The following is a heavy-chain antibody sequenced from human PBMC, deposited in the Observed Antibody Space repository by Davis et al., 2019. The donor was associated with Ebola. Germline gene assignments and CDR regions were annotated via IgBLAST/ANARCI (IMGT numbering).Heavy chain of an antibody. CDR3: AREGRVFGCDY. Sequence: PGGSLRLSCAASGFSFSSYWMHWVRQAPGKGLVWVSRIKTDGSSTGYGDSVQGRFTISRDNAKNTLYLQMNDLRAEDTAVYYCAREGRVFGCDYWGQGALVTVSS. CDR1: GFSFSSYW. CDR2: IKTDGSST. D-gene: IGHD3-3*01. J-gene: IGHJ4*02. V-gene: IGHV3-74*01.